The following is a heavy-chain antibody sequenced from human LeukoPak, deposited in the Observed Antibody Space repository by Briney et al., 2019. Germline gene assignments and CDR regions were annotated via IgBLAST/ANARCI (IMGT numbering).Heavy chain of an antibody. J-gene: IGHJ4*02. CDR2: ISGSGRST. Sequence: GGSLRLSCAASGFTFSSYGMNWVRQAPGKGLEWVSAISGSGRSTYYADSVKGRFTISRDNSKNTLYLQMDSLRAEDTAIYYCAKSGYNRFDYWGQGTLVTVSS. D-gene: IGHD5-24*01. V-gene: IGHV3-23*01. CDR3: AKSGYNRFDY. CDR1: GFTFSSYG.